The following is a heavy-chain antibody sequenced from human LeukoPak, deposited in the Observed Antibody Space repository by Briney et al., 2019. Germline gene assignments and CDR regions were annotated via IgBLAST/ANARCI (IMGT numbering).Heavy chain of an antibody. Sequence: GASVKVSCKPSGYTFTSYDISWVRQAPGQGLEWMGWVSGYNGNTNYAQKFEGRVAMTTDTSSSTAYMELRSLRSDDTAIYYCARGDWFDPWGQGTLVTVSS. CDR2: VSGYNGNT. CDR3: ARGDWFDP. V-gene: IGHV1-18*01. J-gene: IGHJ5*02. CDR1: GYTFTSYD. D-gene: IGHD2-21*01.